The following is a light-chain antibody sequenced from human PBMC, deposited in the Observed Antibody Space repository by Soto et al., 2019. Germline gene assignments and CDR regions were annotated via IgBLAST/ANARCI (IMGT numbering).Light chain of an antibody. V-gene: IGLV2-14*01. CDR3: SSYSTSFFYV. CDR1: SSDIGFYNY. Sequence: QSVLTQPASVSGSPGQSITISCTGTSSDIGFYNYVSWYQQSPGKAPKLLIYGVTNRPSGISYRFSGSKSGSTASLTIYGLRDEVEADYYCSSYSTSFFYVFGTGTKVTVL. CDR2: GVT. J-gene: IGLJ1*01.